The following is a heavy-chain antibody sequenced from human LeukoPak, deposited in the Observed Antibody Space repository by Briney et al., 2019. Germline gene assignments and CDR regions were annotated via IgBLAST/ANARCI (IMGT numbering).Heavy chain of an antibody. V-gene: IGHV3-23*01. J-gene: IGHJ4*02. Sequence: GGSLRLSCTASGFSFNNYAMSWVRQAPGKGLEWVSTIGYSGTTYYADSVKGRFTISRDKCKNTLYLQMNSLRAEDTAIYYCAKRCSSTSCPHYYFDYWGQGTLVTVSS. CDR2: IGYSGTT. CDR1: GFSFNNYA. CDR3: AKRCSSTSCPHYYFDY. D-gene: IGHD2-2*01.